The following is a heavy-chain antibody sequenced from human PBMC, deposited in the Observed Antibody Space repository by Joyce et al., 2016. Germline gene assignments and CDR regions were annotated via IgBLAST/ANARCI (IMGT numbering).Heavy chain of an antibody. V-gene: IGHV4-34*01. D-gene: IGHD6-19*01. CDR3: ARSQWLAPLMY. Sequence: QVQLQQWGAGLLKPSETLSLTCAVSGWPFRGFFWTWVRQPPGKGLEGIGDINNSGVTNYNPSLKTRVTFSVDTSKNQFSLKLTSLSAADTAVYYCARSQWLAPLMYWGQGTPVTVSS. CDR1: GWPFRGFF. CDR2: INNSGVT. J-gene: IGHJ4*02.